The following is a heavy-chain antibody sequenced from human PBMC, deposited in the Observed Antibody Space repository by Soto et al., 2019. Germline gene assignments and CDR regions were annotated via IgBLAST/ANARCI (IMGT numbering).Heavy chain of an antibody. D-gene: IGHD2-8*01. Sequence: GASLKISCKGSGYSFTSYWISWVRQMPGKGLEWMGRIDPSDSYTNYSPSFQGHVTISADKSISTAYLQWSSLKASDTAMYYCARNNPMGFDYNGIDVWGQGTTVTVSS. CDR2: IDPSDSYT. CDR3: ARNNPMGFDYNGIDV. J-gene: IGHJ6*01. CDR1: GYSFTSYW. V-gene: IGHV5-10-1*01.